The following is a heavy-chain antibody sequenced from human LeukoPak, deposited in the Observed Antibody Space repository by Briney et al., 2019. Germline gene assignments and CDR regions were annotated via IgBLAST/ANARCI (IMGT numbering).Heavy chain of an antibody. CDR1: GGTFSSYG. V-gene: IGHV1-69*01. CDR3: ARSIAAAGYEPSDGQFDY. J-gene: IGHJ4*02. CDR2: IIPIFGTA. Sequence: SVKVSCKASGGTFSSYGISWVRQAPGQGLEWMGGIIPIFGTANYAQKFQGRVTITADESTSTAYMELSSLRSEDTAVYYCARSIAAAGYEPSDGQFDYWGQGTLVTVSS. D-gene: IGHD6-13*01.